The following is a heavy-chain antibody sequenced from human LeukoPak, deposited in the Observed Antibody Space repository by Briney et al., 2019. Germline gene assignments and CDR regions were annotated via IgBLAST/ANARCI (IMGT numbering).Heavy chain of an antibody. CDR1: GGTFSSYA. D-gene: IGHD3-10*01. CDR2: IIPIFGTA. Sequence: ASVKVSCKASGGTFSSYAISWVRQAPGQGLEWMGRIIPIFGTANYAQKFQGRVTITTDESTSTAFMELSSLRSEDTAVYYCARARYGSGSYPLGYWGQGTLVTVSS. V-gene: IGHV1-69*05. J-gene: IGHJ4*02. CDR3: ARARYGSGSYPLGY.